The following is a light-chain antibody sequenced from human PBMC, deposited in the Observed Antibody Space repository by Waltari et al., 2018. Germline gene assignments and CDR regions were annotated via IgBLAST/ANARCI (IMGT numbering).Light chain of an antibody. CDR1: QGISSC. J-gene: IGKJ4*01. CDR2: AAS. Sequence: DILMTQSPASVSASLGDRVTITCRASQGISSCLAWYQQKPGKAPKLLIYAASRWESGVPSRFSGSGSGTDFTLTISSLQPEDFAIYYCQQANSFPLTFGRGTKVEIK. CDR3: QQANSFPLT. V-gene: IGKV1-12*01.